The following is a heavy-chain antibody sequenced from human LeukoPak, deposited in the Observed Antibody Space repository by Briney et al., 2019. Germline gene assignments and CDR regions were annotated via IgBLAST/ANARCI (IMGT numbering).Heavy chain of an antibody. CDR1: GGSISSGGYY. Sequence: SETLSLTCTVSGGSISSGGYYWSWIRQHPGKGLEWIGYIYYSGSTYYNPSLKSRVTISVDTSKNQFSLKLSSVTAADTAVYYCARGLDYGGNSGACDYWGQGTLVTVSS. CDR3: ARGLDYGGNSGACDY. CDR2: IYYSGST. J-gene: IGHJ4*02. D-gene: IGHD4-23*01. V-gene: IGHV4-31*03.